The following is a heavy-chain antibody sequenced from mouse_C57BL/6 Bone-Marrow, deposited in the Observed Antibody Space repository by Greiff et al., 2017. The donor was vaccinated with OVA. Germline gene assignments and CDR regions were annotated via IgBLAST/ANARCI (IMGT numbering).Heavy chain of an antibody. D-gene: IGHD1-1*01. CDR3: ARPLYGSSPHWYFDV. CDR1: GYTFTDYN. J-gene: IGHJ1*03. V-gene: IGHV1-18*01. Sequence: VQLQQSGPELVKPGASVKIPCKASGYTFTDYNMDWVKQSHGKSLEWIGDINPNNGGTIYNQKFKGKATLTVDKSSSTAYMELRSLTSEDTAVYYCARPLYGSSPHWYFDVWGTGTTVTVSS. CDR2: INPNNGGT.